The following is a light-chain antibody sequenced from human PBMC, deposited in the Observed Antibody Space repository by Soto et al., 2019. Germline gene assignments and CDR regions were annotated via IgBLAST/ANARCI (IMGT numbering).Light chain of an antibody. V-gene: IGLV1-44*01. CDR1: NSNIGSNT. Sequence: QPVLTQPPSASGTPGQRVTISCSGRNSNIGSNTVNWYQQLPGTAPKLLIYSNNQRPSGVPDRFSGSKSGTSASLAISGLQSEDEADYYCAAWDDSLIGVVFGGGTQLTVL. CDR3: AAWDDSLIGVV. CDR2: SNN. J-gene: IGLJ2*01.